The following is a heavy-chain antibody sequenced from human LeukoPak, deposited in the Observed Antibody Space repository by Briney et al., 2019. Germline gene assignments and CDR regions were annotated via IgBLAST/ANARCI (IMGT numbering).Heavy chain of an antibody. V-gene: IGHV4-30-4*08. CDR1: GGSISSGDYY. CDR2: IYYSGST. D-gene: IGHD3-22*01. J-gene: IGHJ3*02. CDR3: ARGYYYDSSGDVFDI. Sequence: SQTLSLTCTVSGGSISSGDYYWSWIRQPPGKGLEWIGYIYYSGSTYYNPSLKSRVTISVDTSKNQFSLKLRSVTAADTAVYFCARGYYYDSSGDVFDIWGKGTMVTVS.